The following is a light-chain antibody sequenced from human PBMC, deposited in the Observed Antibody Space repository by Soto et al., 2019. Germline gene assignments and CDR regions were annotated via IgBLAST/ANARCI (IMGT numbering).Light chain of an antibody. V-gene: IGKV1-5*03. CDR1: QTISSW. J-gene: IGKJ1*01. Sequence: DIQMTHSPSTVSLSVVDRVTITCRASQTISSWLAWYHQKPGKAPKLLIYKASTLKSGVPSRFSGSGSGTEFTLTISSLQPDDFATYYCQHYNSYSEAFGQGTKVDIK. CDR2: KAS. CDR3: QHYNSYSEA.